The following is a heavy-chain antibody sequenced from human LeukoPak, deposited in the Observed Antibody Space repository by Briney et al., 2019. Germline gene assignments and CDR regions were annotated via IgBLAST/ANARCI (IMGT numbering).Heavy chain of an antibody. J-gene: IGHJ3*02. D-gene: IGHD5-18*01. Sequence: GASVKVSCEASGYTFTSYYMHWVRQASGQGLEWMGIINPSGGSTSYAQKFQGRVTMTRDTSISTAYMELSRLRSDDTAVYYCARDPKDTATPDIWGQGTMVTVSS. V-gene: IGHV1-46*01. CDR3: ARDPKDTATPDI. CDR1: GYTFTSYY. CDR2: INPSGGST.